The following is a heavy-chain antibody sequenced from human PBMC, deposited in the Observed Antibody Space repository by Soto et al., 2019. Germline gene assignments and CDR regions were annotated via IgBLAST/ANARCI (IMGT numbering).Heavy chain of an antibody. CDR2: ISYDGSNK. CDR3: ARPDYYASGSYYGGFDC. V-gene: IGHV3-30-3*01. D-gene: IGHD3-10*01. CDR1: GFTFISYA. J-gene: IGHJ4*02. Sequence: QVQLVESGGGVVQPGRSLRLSCAASGFTFISYAMHWVRQAPGKGLEWVAVISYDGSNKYYADSVKGRFTISRDNSKFTLDLQMNSLRAEDTAVYYCARPDYYASGSYYGGFDCWGQGTVVTVSS.